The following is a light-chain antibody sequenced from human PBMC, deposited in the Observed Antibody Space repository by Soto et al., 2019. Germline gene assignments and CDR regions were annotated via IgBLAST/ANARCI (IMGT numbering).Light chain of an antibody. CDR3: QQYGSTLSIT. V-gene: IGKV3-20*01. CDR1: QSVNSNF. Sequence: EIVLTQSPGTLSLSPGERATLSCRASQSVNSNFLAWYQQKPGQAPRLLIYGASSRATGIPDRFSGSGSGTDFTLTISRLEPEDFAVYYCQQYGSTLSITFGQGTRLEMK. CDR2: GAS. J-gene: IGKJ5*01.